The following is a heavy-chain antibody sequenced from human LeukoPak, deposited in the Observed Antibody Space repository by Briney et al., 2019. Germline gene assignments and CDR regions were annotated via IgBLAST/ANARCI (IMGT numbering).Heavy chain of an antibody. CDR3: ARGREELVVPAYYFDY. V-gene: IGHV4-34*01. J-gene: IGHJ4*02. CDR1: GGSFSGYY. Sequence: SETLSLTCAVYGGSFSGYYWSWIRQPPGKGLEWIGEINHSGSTNYNPSLKSRVTISVDTSKNQFSLKLSSVTAADTAVYYCARGREELVVPAYYFDYWGQGTLVTVSS. D-gene: IGHD2-2*01. CDR2: INHSGST.